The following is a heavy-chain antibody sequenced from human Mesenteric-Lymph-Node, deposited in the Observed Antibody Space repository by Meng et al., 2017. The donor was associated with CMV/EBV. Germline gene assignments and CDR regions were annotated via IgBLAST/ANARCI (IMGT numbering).Heavy chain of an antibody. D-gene: IGHD3-10*01. Sequence: GESLKISCTVTGITFSTYGFHWVRQAPGKGLECVSFIRYDGSNEYYADSLKGRFTISRDNSKNTVYLQMNSLRAEDTALYYCAKDGSGSFLHYWGQGTLVTVSS. J-gene: IGHJ4*02. CDR1: GITFSTYG. V-gene: IGHV3-30*02. CDR2: IRYDGSNE. CDR3: AKDGSGSFLHY.